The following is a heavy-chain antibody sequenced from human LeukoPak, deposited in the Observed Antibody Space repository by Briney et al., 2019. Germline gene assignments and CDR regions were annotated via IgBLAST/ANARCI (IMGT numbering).Heavy chain of an antibody. V-gene: IGHV3-30*04. J-gene: IGHJ4*02. CDR1: GFTFSSYA. D-gene: IGHD3-9*01. CDR3: ARAASYDILTGYYLSIDY. CDR2: ISYDGSNK. Sequence: GGSLRLSCAASGFTFSSYAMHWVRQAPGKGLEWVAVISYDGSNKYYADSVKGRFTISRDNSKNTLYLQMNSLRAEDTAVYYCARAASYDILTGYYLSIDYWGQGTLVTVSS.